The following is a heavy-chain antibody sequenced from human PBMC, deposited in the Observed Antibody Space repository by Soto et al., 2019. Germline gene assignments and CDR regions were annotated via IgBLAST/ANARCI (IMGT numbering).Heavy chain of an antibody. CDR1: GGTFSRYT. Sequence: SVKVSCKASGGTFSRYTITWVRQAPGQGLEWMGGITPMFGTPNYAQKFQGRVTITADESTGTAYMELSSLRSEDTAMYYCARDGTLYDSSAYYYLYWGQGTLVTVSS. J-gene: IGHJ4*02. CDR2: ITPMFGTP. CDR3: ARDGTLYDSSAYYYLY. D-gene: IGHD3-22*01. V-gene: IGHV1-69*13.